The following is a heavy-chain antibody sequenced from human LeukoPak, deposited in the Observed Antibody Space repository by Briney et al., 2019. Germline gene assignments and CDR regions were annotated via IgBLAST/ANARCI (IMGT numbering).Heavy chain of an antibody. D-gene: IGHD6-19*01. CDR3: ASCIAVDSPLRFDY. CDR1: GGSISSGGYS. Sequence: PSQTLSLTCAVSGGSISSGGYSWSWIRQPPGKGLEWIGYIYHSGSTYYNPSLKSRVTISVDRSKNQFSLKLSSVTAADTAVYYCASCIAVDSPLRFDYWGQGTLVTVSS. V-gene: IGHV4-30-2*01. CDR2: IYHSGST. J-gene: IGHJ4*02.